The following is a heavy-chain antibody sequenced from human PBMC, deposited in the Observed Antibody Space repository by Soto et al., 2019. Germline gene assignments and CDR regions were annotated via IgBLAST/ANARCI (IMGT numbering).Heavy chain of an antibody. CDR1: GGSLSTYY. V-gene: IGHV4-59*01. D-gene: IGHD1-20*01. CDR2: MSYSGSS. Sequence: QVRLQESGPGLVKPSETLSLTCTVSGGSLSTYYWSWIRQPPGKGLEWIVYMSYSGSSNYNPSLKSRVTMSVDTSKNKVSLKLSSVTAADTAVYYCAKTRITSTAATFDPWGQGTLVTVSS. CDR3: AKTRITSTAATFDP. J-gene: IGHJ5*02.